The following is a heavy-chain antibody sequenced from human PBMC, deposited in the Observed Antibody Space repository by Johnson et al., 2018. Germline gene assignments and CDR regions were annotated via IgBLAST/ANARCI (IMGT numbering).Heavy chain of an antibody. CDR3: ARGNAIFGVVTGFDI. CDR1: GYTFSSYD. D-gene: IGHD3-3*01. V-gene: IGHV1-8*01. J-gene: IGHJ3*02. Sequence: QVQLVESGAAVKKPGASVMVSCNASGYTFSSYDINWVRQATGQGLEWLGWMSPTSADTGYAQKFQGRVTMTRDTSRSTAYMELSSLRSEATAVYYCARGNAIFGVVTGFDIWGQGTMVTVSS. CDR2: MSPTSADT.